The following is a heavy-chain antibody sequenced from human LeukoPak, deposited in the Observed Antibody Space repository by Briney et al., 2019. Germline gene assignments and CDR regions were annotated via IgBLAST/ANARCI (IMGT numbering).Heavy chain of an antibody. CDR2: TYYRSKWYN. J-gene: IGHJ4*02. V-gene: IGHV6-1*01. Sequence: SQTLSLTCAISGDSVSSNSAAWNWIRQSPSRGLEWLGRTYYRSKWYNDYAVSVKSRITINPDTSKNQFSLQLNSVTPEDTAVYYCATRTYYYDNSALPHEYWGQGTLVTVSS. CDR3: ATRTYYYDNSALPHEY. CDR1: GDSVSSNSAA. D-gene: IGHD3-22*01.